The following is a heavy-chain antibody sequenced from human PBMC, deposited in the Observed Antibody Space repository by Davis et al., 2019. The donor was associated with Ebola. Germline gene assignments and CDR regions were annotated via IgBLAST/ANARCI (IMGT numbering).Heavy chain of an antibody. J-gene: IGHJ4*02. D-gene: IGHD6-19*01. CDR1: GGSFSGYY. CDR2: IYYSGST. Sequence: MPSETLSLTCAVYGGSFSGYYWGWIRQPPGKGLEWIGSIYYSGSTYYNPSLKSRVTISVDTSKNQFSLKLSSVTAADTAVYYCASSSSGWYGDYFDYWGQGTLVTVSS. CDR3: ASSSSGWYGDYFDY. V-gene: IGHV4-39*01.